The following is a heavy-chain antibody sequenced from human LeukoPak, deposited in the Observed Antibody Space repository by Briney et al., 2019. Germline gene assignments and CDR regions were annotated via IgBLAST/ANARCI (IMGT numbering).Heavy chain of an antibody. J-gene: IGHJ6*02. CDR1: SDSINSYY. CDR3: ARDLGYYYGLDI. D-gene: IGHD3-16*01. CDR2: IFHSGNT. Sequence: PSETLSLTCTVSSDSINSYYWSWIRQPPGKGLEWIGEIFHSGNTKYNPSLESRVTISVDKSNHQFTLEMKSVTAADTAIYYCARDLGYYYGLDIWSRGTTVTVSS. V-gene: IGHV4-59*12.